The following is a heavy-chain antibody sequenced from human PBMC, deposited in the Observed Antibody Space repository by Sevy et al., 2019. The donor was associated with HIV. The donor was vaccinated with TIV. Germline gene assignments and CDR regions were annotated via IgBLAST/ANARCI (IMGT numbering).Heavy chain of an antibody. CDR3: ARGLGITGTPYSYGMDV. J-gene: IGHJ6*02. CDR2: IIPIFGTA. CDR1: GGTFSSYA. Sequence: ASVKVSCKASGGTFSSYAISWVRQAPGQGLEWMGGIIPIFGTANYAQKFQGRVTITADESTSTAYMELSSLRSEDTAVYYCARGLGITGTPYSYGMDVWDQGTTVTVS. D-gene: IGHD1-7*01. V-gene: IGHV1-69*13.